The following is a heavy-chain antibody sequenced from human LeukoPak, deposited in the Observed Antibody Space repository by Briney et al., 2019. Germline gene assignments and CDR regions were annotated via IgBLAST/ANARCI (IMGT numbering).Heavy chain of an antibody. CDR1: GGSFSDYY. CDR3: ARLSLKVLEWSPTKGKETHYFDY. Sequence: SETLSLTCAVYGGSFSDYYWTWIRQPPGKGLEWIGEINHSGSTNYNPSLKSRVTILEDKSKNQFSLKLSSVTAADTAVYYCARLSLKVLEWSPTKGKETHYFDYWGQGTLVTVSS. CDR2: INHSGST. V-gene: IGHV4-34*01. J-gene: IGHJ4*02. D-gene: IGHD3-3*01.